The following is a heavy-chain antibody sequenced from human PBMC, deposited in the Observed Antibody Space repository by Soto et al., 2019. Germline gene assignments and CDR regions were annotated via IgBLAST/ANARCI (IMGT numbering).Heavy chain of an antibody. D-gene: IGHD1-7*01. CDR3: ARSRTGTTYGGMDV. J-gene: IGHJ6*02. CDR2: IHSGGDT. V-gene: IGHV3-66*01. CDR1: GFAVSSNY. Sequence: EVQLVESGGGLVQPGGSLRLSCAASGFAVSSNYMTWVRQAPGTGLEWVSVIHSGGDTHYADSVRGRFTISRDNSKNTLYLQMNSLRAEDTAVYYCARSRTGTTYGGMDVWGQGTTVTVSS.